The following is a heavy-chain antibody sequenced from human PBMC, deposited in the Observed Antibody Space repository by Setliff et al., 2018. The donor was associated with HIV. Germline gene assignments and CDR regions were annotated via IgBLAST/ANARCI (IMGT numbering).Heavy chain of an antibody. CDR2: IPHNGGT. CDR3: ASRVYYYDSNNFLREEGFDP. J-gene: IGHJ5*02. V-gene: IGHV4-38-2*01. Sequence: PSETLSLTCAVSGYSIGSGSFWGWIRQPPGKGLEWIATIPHNGGTYYNPDPSLTGRVTISVDTSKNQFSLKLAFVTAADTAVYYCASRVYYYDSNNFLREEGFDPWGRGTLVTVSS. CDR1: GYSIGSGSF. D-gene: IGHD3-22*01.